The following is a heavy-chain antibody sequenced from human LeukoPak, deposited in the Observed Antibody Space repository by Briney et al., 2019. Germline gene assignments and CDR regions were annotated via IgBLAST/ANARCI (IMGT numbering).Heavy chain of an antibody. V-gene: IGHV1-18*01. Sequence: ASVKVSCKASGYTFTSYGISWVRQAPGQGLEWLGWIRAYNGNTNYAQKLQGRVTMTTDTSTSTAYMKLRSLRSGDTAVYYCARVGGQYYYDSSGYYYFEYWGQRTLVTVSS. CDR1: GYTFTSYG. CDR3: ARVGGQYYYDSSGYYYFEY. D-gene: IGHD3-22*01. CDR2: IRAYNGNT. J-gene: IGHJ4*02.